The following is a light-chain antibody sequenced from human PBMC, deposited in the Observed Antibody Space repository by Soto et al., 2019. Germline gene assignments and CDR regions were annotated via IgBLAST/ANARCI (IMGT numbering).Light chain of an antibody. Sequence: QSVLTQPPSASGSPGQSVTISCTGTSSDVGRYNFVSWYQQHPGKVPKLIIYEVNKRPSGVPARFSGSKSGNTASLTVSGLQAEDEADYYCTSCAGSLGVFVTGNKVTVL. J-gene: IGLJ1*01. CDR2: EVN. CDR3: TSCAGSLGV. V-gene: IGLV2-8*01. CDR1: SSDVGRYNF.